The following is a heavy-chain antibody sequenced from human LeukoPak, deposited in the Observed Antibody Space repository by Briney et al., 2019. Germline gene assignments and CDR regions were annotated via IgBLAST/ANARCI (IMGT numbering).Heavy chain of an antibody. CDR1: GDTFSSYA. V-gene: IGHV1-69*04. CDR3: ARAASSGYYSSGRSDY. J-gene: IGHJ4*02. CDR2: IIPILGIA. Sequence: ASVKVSCKASGDTFSSYAISWVRQAPGQGLEWMGRIIPILGIANYAQKFQGRVTITADKSTSTAYMELSSLRSEDTAVYYCARAASSGYYSSGRSDYWGQGTLVTVSS. D-gene: IGHD3-22*01.